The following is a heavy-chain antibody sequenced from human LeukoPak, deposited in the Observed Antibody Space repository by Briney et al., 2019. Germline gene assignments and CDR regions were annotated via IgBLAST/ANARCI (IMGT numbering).Heavy chain of an antibody. V-gene: IGHV3-21*01. CDR2: ISSSSSYI. J-gene: IGHJ4*02. CDR1: GFTFITYS. D-gene: IGHD6-19*01. CDR3: ARNGTEAVAGRPNPGDY. Sequence: PGGSLRLSCAASGFTFITYSMNWLRQAPGKGLEWVSSISSSSSYIYYADSVKGRFTISRDNAKNSLYLQMNSLRAEDTAVYYCARNGTEAVAGRPNPGDYWGQGTLVTVSS.